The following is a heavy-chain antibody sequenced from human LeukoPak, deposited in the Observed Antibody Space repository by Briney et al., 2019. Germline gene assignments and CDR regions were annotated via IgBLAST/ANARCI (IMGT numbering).Heavy chain of an antibody. J-gene: IGHJ3*02. CDR2: ISGSGGST. V-gene: IGHV3-23*01. CDR3: ARNQMATFHGDAFDI. CDR1: GFTFSSYA. D-gene: IGHD5-24*01. Sequence: GGSLRLSCAASGFTFSSYAMSWVRQAPGKGLEWVSAISGSGGSTYYADSVKGRFTISRDNSKNTLYLQMNSLRAEDTAVYYCARNQMATFHGDAFDIWGQGTMVTVSS.